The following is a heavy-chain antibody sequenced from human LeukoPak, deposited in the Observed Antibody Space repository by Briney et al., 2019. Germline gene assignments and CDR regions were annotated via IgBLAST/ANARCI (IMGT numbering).Heavy chain of an antibody. J-gene: IGHJ5*02. D-gene: IGHD6-13*01. V-gene: IGHV4-34*01. CDR3: ARSGYSSSWNRLLNWFDP. CDR2: INHSGST. CDR1: GGSISTYY. Sequence: PSETLSLTCAVSGGSISTYYWSWIRQPPGKGLEWIGEINHSGSTNYNPSLKSRVTISVDTSKNQFSLKLSSVTAADTAVYYCARSGYSSSWNRLLNWFDPWGQGTLVTVSS.